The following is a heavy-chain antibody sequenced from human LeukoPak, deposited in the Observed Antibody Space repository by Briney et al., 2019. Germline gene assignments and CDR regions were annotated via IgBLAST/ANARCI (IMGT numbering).Heavy chain of an antibody. D-gene: IGHD1-1*01. V-gene: IGHV3-7*05. J-gene: IGHJ3*02. CDR2: IKQDGSEK. CDR1: GFTLSAYW. Sequence: GGSLRLSCAASGFTLSAYWMSWVRQAPGKGLEWVANIKQDGSEKYYVDSVRGRFTISRDNAKNSLYLQMNSLRAEDTAVYYCARDPGTDGFDIWGQGKMV. CDR3: ARDPGTDGFDI.